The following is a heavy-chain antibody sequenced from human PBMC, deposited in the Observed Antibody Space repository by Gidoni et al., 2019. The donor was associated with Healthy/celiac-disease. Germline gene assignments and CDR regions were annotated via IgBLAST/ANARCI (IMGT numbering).Heavy chain of an antibody. V-gene: IGHV1-69*04. CDR1: GGTFSSYA. D-gene: IGHD3-10*01. CDR3: ARINYYGSGSYLDY. CDR2: IIPILGIA. J-gene: IGHJ4*02. Sequence: QVQLVQSGAEVKKPGSSVKVSCKASGGTFSSYAISWVRQAPGQGLEWMGRIIPILGIANYAQKFQGRVTITADKSTSTAYMELSSLRSEDTAVYYCARINYYGSGSYLDYWGQGTLVTVSS.